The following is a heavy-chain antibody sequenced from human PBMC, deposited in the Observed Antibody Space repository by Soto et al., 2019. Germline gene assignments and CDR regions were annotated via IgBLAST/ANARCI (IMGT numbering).Heavy chain of an antibody. J-gene: IGHJ4*02. CDR2: INTGNGDT. V-gene: IGHV1-3*04. CDR3: VAVDTGDY. CDR1: GYTFTSYS. Sequence: QVQLVQSGAEVKEPGASVKVSCKASGYTFTSYSMHWVRQVPGQRLEWMGWINTGNGDTKYLERFQDRVTFTRDTSATPAYMEVSSLRSEDTAVIDCVAVDTGDYWGQGTLVTGSS. D-gene: IGHD5-18*01.